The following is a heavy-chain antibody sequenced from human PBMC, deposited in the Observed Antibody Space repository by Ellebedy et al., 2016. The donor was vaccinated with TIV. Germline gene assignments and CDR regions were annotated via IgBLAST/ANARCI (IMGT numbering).Heavy chain of an antibody. Sequence: AASVKVSCKASGYTFTSYYMHWVRQAPGQWLEWMGRIIPILGIANYAQKFQGRVTITADKSTSTAYMELSSLRSEDTAVYYCAGVFSSEFIDYWGQGTLVTVSS. CDR3: AGVFSSEFIDY. CDR1: GYTFTSYY. V-gene: IGHV1-69*04. D-gene: IGHD6-19*01. CDR2: IIPILGIA. J-gene: IGHJ4*02.